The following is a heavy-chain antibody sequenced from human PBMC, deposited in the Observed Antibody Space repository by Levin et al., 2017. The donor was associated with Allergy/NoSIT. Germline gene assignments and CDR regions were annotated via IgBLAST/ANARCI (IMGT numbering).Heavy chain of an antibody. D-gene: IGHD3/OR15-3a*01. Sequence: ASVKVSCKTSGYTFTTYGISWVRQAPGQGLEWMGWISTYSGDTNYAQKFQGRLTMTTDTSTRTAYMELRRLRSDDTAVYFCARDHLGLYFFDFWGQGTLITVSS. V-gene: IGHV1-18*01. CDR3: ARDHLGLYFFDF. CDR2: ISTYSGDT. J-gene: IGHJ4*02. CDR1: GYTFTTYG.